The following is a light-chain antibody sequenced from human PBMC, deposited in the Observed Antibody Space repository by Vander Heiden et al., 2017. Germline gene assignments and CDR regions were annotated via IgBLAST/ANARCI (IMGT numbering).Light chain of an antibody. CDR2: WAS. J-gene: IGKJ2*01. V-gene: IGKV4-1*01. CDR3: QQYYSTPYT. CDR1: LSVLYSSNNKNY. Sequence: DIAMPQSLDSLVVSLGETASINSKSCLSVLYSSNNKNYLAWYQQKPGQPPKLLIYWASTRESGVPDRFSGSGSGTDFTLTISSLQPEDVAIYYCQQYYSTPYTFGQGTKLEIK.